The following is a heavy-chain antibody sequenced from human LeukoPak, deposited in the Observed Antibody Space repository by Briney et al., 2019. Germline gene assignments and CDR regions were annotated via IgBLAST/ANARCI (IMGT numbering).Heavy chain of an antibody. CDR2: IYTGGST. D-gene: IGHD4-23*01. Sequence: SETLSLTCTVSGGSIGSGSYSWSWIRQPAGKRLEWIGRIYTGGSTNYNPSLKSRVTISLDTSNNQFSLKLSSVTAADTAVYYCAREWDYGGNRYFDYWGQGTLVTVSS. J-gene: IGHJ4*02. CDR1: GGSIGSGSYS. CDR3: AREWDYGGNRYFDY. V-gene: IGHV4-61*02.